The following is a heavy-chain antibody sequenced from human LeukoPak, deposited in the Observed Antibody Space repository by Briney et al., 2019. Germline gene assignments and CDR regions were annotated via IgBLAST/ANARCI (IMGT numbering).Heavy chain of an antibody. D-gene: IGHD2-15*01. CDR2: ISVNGDNT. CDR1: GFTFSSYS. Sequence: GGSLRLSCAASGFTFSSYSMNWVRQAPGKGLEWVSSISVNGDNTYYADSMKGRFTISRDNSKNTVYLQMNSLRSEDTAVYFCAKDSAALRFDPWGQGTLVTVSS. V-gene: IGHV3-23*01. CDR3: AKDSAALRFDP. J-gene: IGHJ5*02.